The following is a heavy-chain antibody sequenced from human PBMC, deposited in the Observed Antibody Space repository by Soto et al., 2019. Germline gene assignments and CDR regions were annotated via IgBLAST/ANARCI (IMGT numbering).Heavy chain of an antibody. D-gene: IGHD3-9*01. CDR3: AKDAWNYDTLTSFEN. CDR1: GFTFSHYA. Sequence: EVQLLESGGGLVQPGGSLRLSCAASGFTFSHYAMTWVRQAPGKGLEWVSGISGDGSRAYYADSVKGRFTISRDNFKKTLHLQMNSLRAEDTAIFSCAKDAWNYDTLTSFENWGQGTLVTVSS. J-gene: IGHJ4*02. V-gene: IGHV3-23*01. CDR2: ISGDGSRA.